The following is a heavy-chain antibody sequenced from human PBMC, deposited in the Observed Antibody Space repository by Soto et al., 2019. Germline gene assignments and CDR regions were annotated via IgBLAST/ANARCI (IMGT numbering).Heavy chain of an antibody. Sequence: SETLSLTCAVYGGSFSGYYWIWIRQPPGKGLEWIGEINHSGSTNYNPSLKSRVTISVDTSKNQFSLKLSSVTAADTAVYYCARTSIAAPRYYGMDVWGQGTTVTVSS. V-gene: IGHV4-34*01. D-gene: IGHD6-6*01. J-gene: IGHJ6*02. CDR1: GGSFSGYY. CDR3: ARTSIAAPRYYGMDV. CDR2: INHSGST.